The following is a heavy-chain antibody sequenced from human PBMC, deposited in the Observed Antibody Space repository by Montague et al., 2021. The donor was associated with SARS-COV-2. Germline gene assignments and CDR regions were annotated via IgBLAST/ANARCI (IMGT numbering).Heavy chain of an antibody. CDR3: TRDYRSIVGDGLEI. V-gene: IGHV3-48*03. Sequence: LRLSCAASGFTFSNYDMNWVRQAPGKGPEWISSISTSAYTTSYAGSVKGRFTISRDNGKNSLFLQMNSLRVEDTAVYYCTRDYRSIVGDGLEIWGQGTKVTVSS. J-gene: IGHJ3*02. CDR1: GFTFSNYD. CDR2: ISTSAYTT. D-gene: IGHD3-16*02.